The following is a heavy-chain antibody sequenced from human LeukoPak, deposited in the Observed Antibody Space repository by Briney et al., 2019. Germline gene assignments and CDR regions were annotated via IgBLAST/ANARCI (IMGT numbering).Heavy chain of an antibody. CDR3: ARDHRRDDSSGWIASYYFDY. J-gene: IGHJ4*02. CDR1: GFTVSSNY. D-gene: IGHD3-22*01. Sequence: GGSLRLSCAASGFTVSSNYMSWVRQAPGKGLEWVSVIYSGGSTYYADSVKGRFTISRDDSKNTLYLQMNSLRAADTAVYYCARDHRRDDSSGWIASYYFDYWGQGTLVTVSS. V-gene: IGHV3-53*05. CDR2: IYSGGST.